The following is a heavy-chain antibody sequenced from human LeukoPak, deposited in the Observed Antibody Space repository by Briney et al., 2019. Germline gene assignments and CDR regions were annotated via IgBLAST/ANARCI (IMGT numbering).Heavy chain of an antibody. Sequence: PGGSLRLSCAASVFTFSSYAMSWVRQAPGKGLEWVSSISSSSSFIYYADSVRGRFTISRDNAKNSLYLQMKSLRDEDTAVYYCAAAMVVIGFDPWGQGTLVTVSS. CDR3: AAAMVVIGFDP. D-gene: IGHD2-2*01. CDR2: ISSSSSFI. V-gene: IGHV3-21*01. J-gene: IGHJ5*02. CDR1: VFTFSSYA.